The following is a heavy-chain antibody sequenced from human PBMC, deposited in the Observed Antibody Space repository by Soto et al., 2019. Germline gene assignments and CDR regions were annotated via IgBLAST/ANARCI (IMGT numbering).Heavy chain of an antibody. Sequence: EVQLVESGGGLVQPGGSLRLSCAASGFTVSSNYMSWVRQAPGKGLGWVSVIYSGGSTYYADSVKGRFTISRDNSKNTLYLQMNSLRAEDTAVYYCARGALSSSGWRLDAFDIWGQGTMVTVSS. J-gene: IGHJ3*02. CDR1: GFTVSSNY. V-gene: IGHV3-66*01. CDR3: ARGALSSSGWRLDAFDI. CDR2: IYSGGST. D-gene: IGHD6-19*01.